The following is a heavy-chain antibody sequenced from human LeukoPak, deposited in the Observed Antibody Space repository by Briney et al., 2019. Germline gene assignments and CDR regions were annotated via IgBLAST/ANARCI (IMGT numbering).Heavy chain of an antibody. CDR3: ASEYSSCWYPRFDP. CDR2: INHSGST. Sequence: SETLSLTCAVYGGSSRGYYWNWLWIRQSPGKGLEWIGEINHSGSTNYNPSLKSLATISVDTSKYQFSLKLSSVTAADTAVYYCASEYSSCWYPRFDPWGQGTLVTVSS. V-gene: IGHV4-34*01. D-gene: IGHD6-19*01. J-gene: IGHJ5*02. CDR1: GGSSRGYY.